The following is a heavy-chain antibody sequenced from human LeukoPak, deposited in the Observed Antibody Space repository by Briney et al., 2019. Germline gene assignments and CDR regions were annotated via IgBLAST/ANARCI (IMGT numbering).Heavy chain of an antibody. Sequence: ASVKVSCKASGYTFTSYVISWVRQAPGQGLEWMGWISAYNGNTNYAQKLQGRVTMTTDTSTSTAYMELRSLRSDDTAVYYCASAVYDFWSGQIWFDPWGQGTLVTVSS. CDR1: GYTFTSYV. D-gene: IGHD3-3*01. J-gene: IGHJ5*02. V-gene: IGHV1-18*01. CDR2: ISAYNGNT. CDR3: ASAVYDFWSGQIWFDP.